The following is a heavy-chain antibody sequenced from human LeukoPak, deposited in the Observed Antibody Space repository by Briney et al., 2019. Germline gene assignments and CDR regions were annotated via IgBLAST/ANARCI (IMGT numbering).Heavy chain of an antibody. D-gene: IGHD6-6*01. Sequence: SETLSLTCSVSGGSISSYFWSWIRQPAGKGLEWIGRMYSSGSTNYNPSLKSRVTISVDTSKNQFSLKLSSVTAADTAVYYCARRGASSSSGAFDIWGQGTMVTVSS. V-gene: IGHV4-4*07. CDR1: GGSISSYF. CDR3: ARRGASSSSGAFDI. J-gene: IGHJ3*02. CDR2: MYSSGST.